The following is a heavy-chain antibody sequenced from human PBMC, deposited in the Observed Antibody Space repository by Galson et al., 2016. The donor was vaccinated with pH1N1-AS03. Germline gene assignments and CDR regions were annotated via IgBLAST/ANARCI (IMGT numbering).Heavy chain of an antibody. CDR1: GYTFTHFG. D-gene: IGHD1-1*01. Sequence: SVKVSCKASGYTFTHFGISWVRQAPGQGLECLGWISTYTGETNYAQKFQGRVTMTTDTSTNTVYMELRTLTSDDTAVYYCAKDRNDYRLHYFSGSDVWGQGTTVIVSS. CDR2: ISTYTGET. J-gene: IGHJ6*02. CDR3: AKDRNDYRLHYFSGSDV. V-gene: IGHV1-18*01.